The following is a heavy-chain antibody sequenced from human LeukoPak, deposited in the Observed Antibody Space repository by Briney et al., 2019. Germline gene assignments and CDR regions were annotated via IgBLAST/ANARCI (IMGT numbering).Heavy chain of an antibody. Sequence: SETLSLTCGVSGGSISGTNWWSWVRQPPGQGLEWIGVISLAGQTNYNPSLNGRVTMSLDKSSNQLSLHLTSVTAADTATYFCSRESGPFCPFGYWDQGTLVIVSS. CDR1: GGSISGTNW. J-gene: IGHJ4*02. V-gene: IGHV4/OR15-8*02. CDR3: SRESGPFCPFGY. CDR2: ISLAGQT. D-gene: IGHD1-26*01.